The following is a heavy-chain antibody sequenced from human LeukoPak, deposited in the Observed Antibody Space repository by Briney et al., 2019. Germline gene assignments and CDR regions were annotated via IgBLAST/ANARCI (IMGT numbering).Heavy chain of an antibody. V-gene: IGHV4-34*01. Sequence: PSETLSLTCAVYGGSFSGYYWSWIRQPPGKGLEWIGEINHSGSTDYNPSLKSRVTISVDTSKNQFSLKLSSVTAADTAVYYCAREARFRHYYFDYWGQGTLVTVSS. CDR3: AREARFRHYYFDY. CDR1: GGSFSGYY. CDR2: INHSGST. J-gene: IGHJ4*02. D-gene: IGHD3-10*01.